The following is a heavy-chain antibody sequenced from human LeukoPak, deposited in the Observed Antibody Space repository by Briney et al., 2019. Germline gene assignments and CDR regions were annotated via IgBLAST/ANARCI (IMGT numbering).Heavy chain of an antibody. CDR2: ISSSGSTI. CDR3: ARVSSSWYVNYYYYMDV. V-gene: IGHV3-48*03. CDR1: GFTFSSYE. D-gene: IGHD6-13*01. J-gene: IGHJ6*03. Sequence: GGSLRLSCAASGFTFSSYEMNWVRQAPGKGLEWVSYISSSGSTIYYADSVKGRFTIPRDNAKNSLYLQMNSLRAEDTAVYYCARVSSSWYVNYYYYMDVWGKGTTVTVSS.